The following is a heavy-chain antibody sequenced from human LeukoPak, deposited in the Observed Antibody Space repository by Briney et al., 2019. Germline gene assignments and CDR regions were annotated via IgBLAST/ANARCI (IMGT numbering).Heavy chain of an antibody. CDR2: IYYSGST. CDR1: GGSISSHY. Sequence: SETLCLTCTVSGGSISSHYWSWIRQPPGKGLEWIGYIYYSGSTNYNPSLKSRVTISVDTSKNQFSLKLSSVTAADTAVYYCAREDSGSYRDWGQGTLVTVCS. J-gene: IGHJ4*02. V-gene: IGHV4-59*11. CDR3: AREDSGSYRD. D-gene: IGHD1-26*01.